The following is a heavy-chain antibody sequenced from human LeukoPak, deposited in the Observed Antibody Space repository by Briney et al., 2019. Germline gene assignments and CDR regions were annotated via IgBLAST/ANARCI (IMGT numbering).Heavy chain of an antibody. D-gene: IGHD6-13*01. J-gene: IGHJ3*02. V-gene: IGHV3-21*01. CDR2: ISSSSSYI. CDR3: ARPYSSSWYPDAFDI. Sequence: GGSLRLSCAASGFTFSSYSMNWVRQAPGKGLEWVSSISSSSSYIYYADSVKGRFTISRDNAKNSPYLQMNSLRAEDTAVYYCARPYSSSWYPDAFDIWGQGTMVTVSS. CDR1: GFTFSSYS.